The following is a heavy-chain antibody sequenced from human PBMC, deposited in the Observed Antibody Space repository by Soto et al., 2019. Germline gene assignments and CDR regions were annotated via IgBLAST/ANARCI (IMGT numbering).Heavy chain of an antibody. D-gene: IGHD2-2*01. J-gene: IGHJ4*02. CDR1: GGSFSGYY. Sequence: QVQLQQWGAGLLKPSETLSLTCAVYGGSFSGYYWSWIRQPPGKGLEWIGEINHSGSTNYNPSLKSRVTTSVDTSKNQFSLKLSSVTAADTAVYYCARCSSTSFATDYWGQGTLVTVSS. CDR2: INHSGST. V-gene: IGHV4-34*01. CDR3: ARCSSTSFATDY.